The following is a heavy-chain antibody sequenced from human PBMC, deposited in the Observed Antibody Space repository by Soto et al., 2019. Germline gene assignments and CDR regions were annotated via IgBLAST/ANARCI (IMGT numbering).Heavy chain of an antibody. J-gene: IGHJ5*02. Sequence: QVQLQESGPGLVKPSQTLSLTCTVSAGSISSGHYYWSWIRQPPGTGLEWIGSIYYSGSTYYNPYHQNRVTVSVDTSKNLFSLNLGSLTAADTAVYYCARDSHVRNYYASSAYAGWFDPWGQGTLVTVSS. CDR1: AGSISSGHYY. D-gene: IGHD3-22*01. CDR3: ARDSHVRNYYASSAYAGWFDP. CDR2: IYYSGST. V-gene: IGHV4-30-4*01.